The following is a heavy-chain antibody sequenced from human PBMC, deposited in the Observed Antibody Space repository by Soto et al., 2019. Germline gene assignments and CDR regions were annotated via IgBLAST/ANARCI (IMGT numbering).Heavy chain of an antibody. V-gene: IGHV5-51*01. Sequence: GESLKISCKGSGYSFTSYWIGWARQMPGKGLEWMGIIYPGDSDTRYSPSFQGQVTISADKSISTAYLQWSSLKASDTAMYYCARTAAAGKYHYGMDVWGQGTTVTVSS. CDR2: IYPGDSDT. J-gene: IGHJ6*02. CDR1: GYSFTSYW. D-gene: IGHD6-13*01. CDR3: ARTAAAGKYHYGMDV.